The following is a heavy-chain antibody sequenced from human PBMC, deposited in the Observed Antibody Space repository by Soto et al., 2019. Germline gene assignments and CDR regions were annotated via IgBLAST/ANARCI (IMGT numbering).Heavy chain of an antibody. J-gene: IGHJ4*02. CDR2: IYHSGST. V-gene: IGHV4-30-2*01. CDR3: ARVPDY. CDR1: GGSISSGGYS. Sequence: TLSLTCAVSGGSISSGGYSWSWIRQPPGKGLEWIGYIYHSGSTYYNPSLKSRVTISVDRSKNQFSLKLSSVTAADTAVYSCARVPDYWGQGTLVTVSS.